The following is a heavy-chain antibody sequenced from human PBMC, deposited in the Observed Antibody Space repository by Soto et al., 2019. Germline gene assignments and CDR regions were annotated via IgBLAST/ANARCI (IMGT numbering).Heavy chain of an antibody. J-gene: IGHJ6*02. CDR3: AKGVLRYFDWLLDYYYYYGMDV. CDR2: ISGSGGST. D-gene: IGHD3-9*01. V-gene: IGHV3-23*01. CDR1: GFTFSSYA. Sequence: PGGSLRLSCAASGFTFSSYAMSWVRQAPGKGLEWVSAISGSGGSTYYADSVKGRFTISRDNSKNTLYLQMNSLRAEDTAVYYCAKGVLRYFDWLLDYYYYYGMDVWGQGTTVTAP.